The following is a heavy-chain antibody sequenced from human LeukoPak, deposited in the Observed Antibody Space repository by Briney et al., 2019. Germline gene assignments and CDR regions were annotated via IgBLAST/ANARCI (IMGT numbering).Heavy chain of an antibody. D-gene: IGHD3-22*01. V-gene: IGHV3-74*01. CDR3: GRNCYESSGYYPIAD. Sequence: GGSLRLSCAASGFTFSSYWMHWVRQAPGKGLVRVSLIVSDGSSTTYADSVKGRFTISRDNAKNMLYLQMNGLRVEDTAVYYCGRNCYESSGYYPIADWGQGTLVTVSS. CDR2: IVSDGSST. J-gene: IGHJ4*02. CDR1: GFTFSSYW.